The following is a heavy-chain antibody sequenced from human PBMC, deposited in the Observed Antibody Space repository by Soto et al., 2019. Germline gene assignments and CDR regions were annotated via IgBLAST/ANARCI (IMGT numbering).Heavy chain of an antibody. J-gene: IGHJ6*03. CDR2: ISGSGGST. D-gene: IGHD2-2*01. CDR3: ASPAYCSSTSCYPYYYYMDV. V-gene: IGHV3-23*01. CDR1: GFTFSSYA. Sequence: EVQLLESGGGLVQPGGSLRLSCAASGFTFSSYAMSWVRQAPGKGLEWVSAISGSGGSTYYADSVKGRFTISRDSSKNTLYLQMNSLRAEDTAVYYCASPAYCSSTSCYPYYYYMDVWGKGTTVTVSS.